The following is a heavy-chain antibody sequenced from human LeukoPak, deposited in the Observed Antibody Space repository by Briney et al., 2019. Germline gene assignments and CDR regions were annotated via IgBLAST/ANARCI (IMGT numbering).Heavy chain of an antibody. V-gene: IGHV3-74*03. J-gene: IGHJ4*02. CDR3: TRVPYYYTSGTYLY. CDR1: GVTFSSYW. CDR2: INRDGRDI. Sequence: GGSLRLSCAASGVTFSSYWMRWVRQAPGKGLVWVAHINRDGRDITYADSVKGRFSISRDNAKNTLYLQMDSLRADDTAVYYCTRVPYYYTSGTYLYWGQGTLVTVSS. D-gene: IGHD3-10*01.